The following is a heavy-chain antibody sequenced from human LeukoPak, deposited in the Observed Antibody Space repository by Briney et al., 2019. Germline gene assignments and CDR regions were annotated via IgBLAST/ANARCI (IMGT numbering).Heavy chain of an antibody. V-gene: IGHV3-66*01. J-gene: IGHJ3*02. Sequence: PGGSLRLSCAASGFTVSSNYMSWVRQAPGKGLEWVSVIYSGGSTYYADSVKGRFTISRDNSKNTLYLQMNSLRAEDTAVYYCARVGYCSSTSCTSIPGYSSGWDLDAFDIWGQGTMVTVSS. CDR2: IYSGGST. CDR1: GFTVSSNY. D-gene: IGHD2-2*01. CDR3: ARVGYCSSTSCTSIPGYSSGWDLDAFDI.